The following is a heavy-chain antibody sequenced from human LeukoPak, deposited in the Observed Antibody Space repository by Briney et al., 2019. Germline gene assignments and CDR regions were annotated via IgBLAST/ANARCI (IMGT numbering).Heavy chain of an antibody. D-gene: IGHD5/OR15-5a*01. CDR1: VYTFTIYG. V-gene: IGHV1-18*01. CDR3: ARPVVSGNFDY. J-gene: IGHJ4*02. Sequence: GASVTVSCMASVYTFTIYGISWVRQAPGQGLEWMGWISGYSGNTKYAQKLQSRVTMTTDTSTTTSYMELRSLRSDDTAVYYGARPVVSGNFDYWGQGTLVTVSS. CDR2: ISGYSGNT.